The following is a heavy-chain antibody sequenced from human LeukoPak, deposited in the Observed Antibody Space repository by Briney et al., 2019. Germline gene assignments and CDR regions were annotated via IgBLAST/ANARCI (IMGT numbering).Heavy chain of an antibody. J-gene: IGHJ4*02. CDR1: GYTFTGSY. Sequence: GASVKVSCKASGYTFTGSYIHWVRQAPGQGLEWMGWINPNSGGTNYAQKFQGRVTMTRDTSISTAYMELSRLRSDDTAVYYCARDRVGATNYFDYWGQETLVTVSS. V-gene: IGHV1-2*02. D-gene: IGHD1-26*01. CDR3: ARDRVGATNYFDY. CDR2: INPNSGGT.